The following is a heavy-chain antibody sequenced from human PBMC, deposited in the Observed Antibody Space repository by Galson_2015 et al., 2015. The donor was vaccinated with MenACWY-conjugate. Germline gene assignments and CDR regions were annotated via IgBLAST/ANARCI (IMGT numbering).Heavy chain of an antibody. V-gene: IGHV3-21*01. Sequence: SLRLSCAASGFTFSSYRMNWVRQAPGKGLEWVSSISSSSSYIYYADSVKGRFTISRDNSKNTLYLQMNSLRAEDTAVYYCARGVAAAGPEDAFDIWGQGTMVTVSS. CDR2: ISSSSSYI. D-gene: IGHD6-13*01. J-gene: IGHJ3*02. CDR1: GFTFSSYR. CDR3: ARGVAAAGPEDAFDI.